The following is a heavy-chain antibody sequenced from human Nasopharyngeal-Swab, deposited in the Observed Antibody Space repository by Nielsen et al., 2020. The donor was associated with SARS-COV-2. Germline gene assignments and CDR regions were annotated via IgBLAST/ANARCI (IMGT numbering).Heavy chain of an antibody. J-gene: IGHJ3*02. CDR1: GYTFTGYY. V-gene: IGHV1-46*01. CDR3: ARDPRGPQHIVVVTASDAFDI. CDR2: INPSGGST. D-gene: IGHD2-21*02. Sequence: ASVKVSCKASGYTFTGYYMHWVRQAPGQGLEWMGIINPSGGSTSYAQKFQGRVTMTRDTSTSTAYMELRSLRSDDTAVYYCARDPRGPQHIVVVTASDAFDIWGQGTMVTVSS.